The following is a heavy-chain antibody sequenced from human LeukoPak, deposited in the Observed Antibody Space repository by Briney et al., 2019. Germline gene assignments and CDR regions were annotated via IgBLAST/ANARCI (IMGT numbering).Heavy chain of an antibody. Sequence: GGSLRLSCAASGFTFSSYWMSWVRQAPGNGLDWVANIKQDGSEKYYVDSVKGRFTISRDNAKNSLYLQMNSLRAEDTAVYYCASTNILLWFGDLSYYFDYWGQGTLVTVSS. CDR2: IKQDGSEK. CDR3: ASTNILLWFGDLSYYFDY. J-gene: IGHJ4*02. CDR1: GFTFSSYW. V-gene: IGHV3-7*01. D-gene: IGHD3-10*01.